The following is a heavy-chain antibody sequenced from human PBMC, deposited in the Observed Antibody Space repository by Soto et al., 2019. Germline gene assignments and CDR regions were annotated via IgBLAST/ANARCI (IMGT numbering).Heavy chain of an antibody. Sequence: QVLLVQSGTEVKKPGSSVKVSCQASGGTSSDYALTWVRQAPGQGLEWMGGIIPIFGTATYAQRFQGRVSITADESSSIAYMELSSLKAEDTAVYYCAGSFKYGSGTFDALDVWGHGTLVMVSS. D-gene: IGHD3-10*01. V-gene: IGHV1-69*01. CDR1: GGTSSDYA. CDR3: AGSFKYGSGTFDALDV. CDR2: IIPIFGTA. J-gene: IGHJ3*01.